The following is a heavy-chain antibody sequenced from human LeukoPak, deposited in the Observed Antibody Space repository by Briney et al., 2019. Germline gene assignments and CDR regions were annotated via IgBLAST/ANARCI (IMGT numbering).Heavy chain of an antibody. CDR2: IDWDDDK. CDR1: GFSLTTSGMC. J-gene: IGHJ6*02. CDR3: ARTRGYCSGGRCSGFYGMDV. D-gene: IGHD2-15*01. V-gene: IGHV2-70*11. Sequence: SGPALVKPTQTLTLTCSVSGFSLTTSGMCVSWIRQPPGKALEWLARIDWDDDKYYSTSLKIRLTISKDTSKNQVVLKMTNMDPVDTATYYCARTRGYCSGGRCSGFYGMDVWGQGTTVTVSS.